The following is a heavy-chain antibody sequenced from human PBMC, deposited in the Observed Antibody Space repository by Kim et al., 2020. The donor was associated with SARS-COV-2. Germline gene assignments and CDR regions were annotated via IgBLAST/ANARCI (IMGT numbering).Heavy chain of an antibody. Sequence: ASVKVSCKASGYTFTCYYMHWVRQAPGQGLEWMGWINPNSVGTNYAQKFQGRVTMTRDTSISTAYMELSRLRSDDTAVYYCARDRDWGSGWYYFDYWGQGTLVTVSS. V-gene: IGHV1-2*02. CDR1: GYTFTCYY. J-gene: IGHJ4*02. CDR2: INPNSVGT. CDR3: ARDRDWGSGWYYFDY. D-gene: IGHD6-19*01.